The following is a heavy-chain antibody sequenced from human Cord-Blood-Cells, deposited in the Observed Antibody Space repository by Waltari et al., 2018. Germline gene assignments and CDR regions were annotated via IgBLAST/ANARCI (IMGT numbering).Heavy chain of an antibody. CDR1: GDSVSSNSAA. CDR2: TYSRSKWYN. D-gene: IGHD6-13*01. CDR3: ASEDSSSWYAFDI. J-gene: IGHJ3*02. Sequence: QVQLQQSGPGLVKPSQTFSLTCAISGDSVSSNSAAWNWIRQAPSRGLEWLGRTYSRSKWYNAYAVSVKSRITIHPDTSTNQFSLQLNSVTPEDTAVYYCASEDSSSWYAFDIWGQGTMVTVSS. V-gene: IGHV6-1*01.